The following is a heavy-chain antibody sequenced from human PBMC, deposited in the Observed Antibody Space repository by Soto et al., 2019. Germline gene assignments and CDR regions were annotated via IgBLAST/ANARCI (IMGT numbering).Heavy chain of an antibody. CDR2: IIPIFGTA. J-gene: IGHJ5*02. V-gene: IGHV1-69*06. D-gene: IGHD3-16*01. CDR1: GGTFSSYA. Sequence: QVQLVQSGAEVKKPGSSVKVSCKASGGTFSSYAISWVRQAPGQGLEWMGGIIPIFGTANYAQKFQGRVTMTWDTSISTAYLELSGLRSDDTAFYYCARSALVLKVYLPITDWFDPWGQGTLVTVSS. CDR3: ARSALVLKVYLPITDWFDP.